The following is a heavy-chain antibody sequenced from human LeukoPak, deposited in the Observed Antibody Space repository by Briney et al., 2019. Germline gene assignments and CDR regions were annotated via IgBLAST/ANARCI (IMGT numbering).Heavy chain of an antibody. V-gene: IGHV4-61*01. CDR2: MYYSGST. CDR1: GGSVSSGSYY. CDR3: ARGQVYFDY. J-gene: IGHJ4*02. Sequence: SETLSLTCTVSGGSVSSGSYYWSWIRQPPGKGLEWIGYMYYSGSTSYNPSLKSRVTISLDTSRNKFSLKLTSVTAADTAVYYCARGQVYFDYWGQGALVTVSS.